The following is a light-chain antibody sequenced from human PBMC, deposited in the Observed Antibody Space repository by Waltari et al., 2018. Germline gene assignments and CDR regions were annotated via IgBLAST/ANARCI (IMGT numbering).Light chain of an antibody. J-gene: IGLJ2*01. V-gene: IGLV1-47*01. CDR1: NSNIGSSL. CDR3: AVCDDSPIGFAV. CDR2: RNE. Sequence: QSVLTQTPSTSGTPGQRVTISCSGGNSNIGSSLVCWYQQFPGTAPKLLIYRNEQRPSGVPDRFSASKSGASASLAISGLRSEDEADYYCAVCDDSPIGFAVFGGGTKLTVL.